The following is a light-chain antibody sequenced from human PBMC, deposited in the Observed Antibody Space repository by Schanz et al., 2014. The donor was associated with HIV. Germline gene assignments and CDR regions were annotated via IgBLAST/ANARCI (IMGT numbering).Light chain of an antibody. V-gene: IGKV3-20*01. CDR3: QQYGSSPRT. Sequence: EIVLTQSPGTLSLSPGERATLSCRASQSVSGFLAWYQQKPGQAPRLLIYGASTRATGIPARFSGGGSGTEFTLTISRLEPEDFAVYYCQQYGSSPRTFGQGTKLEIK. J-gene: IGKJ2*01. CDR2: GAS. CDR1: QSVSGF.